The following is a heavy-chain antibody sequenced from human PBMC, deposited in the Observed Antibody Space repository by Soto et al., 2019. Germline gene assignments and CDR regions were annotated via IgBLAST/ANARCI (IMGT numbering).Heavy chain of an antibody. CDR2: IYYSGRT. D-gene: IGHD3-16*01. J-gene: IGHJ6*03. CDR1: GDSISSYY. CDR3: ARCALPFASYYYMDV. Sequence: QVQLQESGPGLLKPSETLSLTCTVSGDSISSYYWSWIRQPPGKGLEWIGYIYYSGRTNYNPSLRGRVTISVDTSKTQFSLKLTSVTAADTAVYYCARCALPFASYYYMDVWGKGTTVTVSS. V-gene: IGHV4-59*01.